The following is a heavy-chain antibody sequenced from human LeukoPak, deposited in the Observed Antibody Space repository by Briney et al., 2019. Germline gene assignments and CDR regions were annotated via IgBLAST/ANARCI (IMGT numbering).Heavy chain of an antibody. V-gene: IGHV5-51*01. CDR2: IYPGDSDS. Sequence: GESLKISCKGSGYSFASYWIGWVRQMPGNGLEWMGIIYPGDSDSRYSPSFQGQVTISVDRTISTVYLQWSSLKASDTAMYYCARQDSYGQFDYWGQGTLVTVSS. CDR1: GYSFASYW. CDR3: ARQDSYGQFDY. J-gene: IGHJ4*02. D-gene: IGHD5-18*01.